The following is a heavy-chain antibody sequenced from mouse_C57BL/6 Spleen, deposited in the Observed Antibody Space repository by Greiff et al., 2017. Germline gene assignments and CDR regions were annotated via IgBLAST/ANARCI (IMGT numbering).Heavy chain of an antibody. J-gene: IGHJ4*01. V-gene: IGHV14-2*01. CDR1: GFNIKDYY. D-gene: IGHD2-5*01. Sequence: VQLQQSGAELVKPGASVKLSCTASGFNIKDYYMHWVKQRTEQGLEWIGRIDPEDGETKYAPKFPGKATITADTSSNTAYLQLSSLTSEDTAVYYCAKIYYSNSYAMDYWGQGTSVTVSS. CDR2: IDPEDGET. CDR3: AKIYYSNSYAMDY.